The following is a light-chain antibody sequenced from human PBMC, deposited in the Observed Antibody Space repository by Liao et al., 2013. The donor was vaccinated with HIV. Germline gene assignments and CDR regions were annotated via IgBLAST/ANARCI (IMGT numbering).Light chain of an antibody. CDR2: YDS. CDR1: NIGSKS. J-gene: IGLJ1*01. CDR3: HSTDSSDRGV. V-gene: IGLV3-21*01. Sequence: SYELTQPPSVSVAPGQTATITCGGHNIGSKSVHWYQQKPGQAPVLVIHYDSARPSGIPERFSGSRSGTTVTLTISGVQAEDEADYYCHSTDSSDRGVFGAGTKVTVL.